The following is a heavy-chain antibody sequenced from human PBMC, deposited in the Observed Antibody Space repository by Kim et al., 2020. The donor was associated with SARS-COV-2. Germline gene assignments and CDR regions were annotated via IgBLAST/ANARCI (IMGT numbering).Heavy chain of an antibody. V-gene: IGHV5-51*01. J-gene: IGHJ4*02. CDR3: AKQGSSSWKHYFDF. Sequence: GESLKISCRGSAYSFTSYWIGWVRQMPWKGPEWMGIIYLGDSDSRYSPSFQGQVTIAADKSISTAYLQLSSLKASDTAVYYCAKQGSSSWKHYFDFWGQGTLVTVSS. D-gene: IGHD6-13*01. CDR1: AYSFTSYW. CDR2: IYLGDSDS.